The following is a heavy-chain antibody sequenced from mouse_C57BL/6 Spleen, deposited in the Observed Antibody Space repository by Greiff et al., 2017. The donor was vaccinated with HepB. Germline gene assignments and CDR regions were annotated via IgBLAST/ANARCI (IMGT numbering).Heavy chain of an antibody. CDR3: ARRGTYYYGSNWYFDV. V-gene: IGHV1-61*01. Sequence: VQLQQPGAELVRPGSSVKLSCKASGYTFTSYWMDWVKQRPGQGLEWIGNIYPSDSETHYNQKFKDKATLTVDKSSSTAYMQLSSLTSEDSAVYYCARRGTYYYGSNWYFDVWGTGTTVTVSS. CDR2: IYPSDSET. D-gene: IGHD1-1*01. CDR1: GYTFTSYW. J-gene: IGHJ1*03.